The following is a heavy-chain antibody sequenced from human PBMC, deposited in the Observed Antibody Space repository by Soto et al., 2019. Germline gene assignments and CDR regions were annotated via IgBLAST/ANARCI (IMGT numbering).Heavy chain of an antibody. V-gene: IGHV3-23*01. CDR3: AKWNMIFGVDNSYFYYGMDV. J-gene: IGHJ6*02. CDR2: ISGSGGST. CDR1: GFTFSSYA. Sequence: EEDLLESGGGLVQPGGSLRLSCAASGFTFSSYAMSWVRQAPGKGLDWVSTISGSGGSTYYADSVKGRFTISRDNSKNTLYLQMSNLRAEDTAVYYCAKWNMIFGVDNSYFYYGMDVWGQGTTVTVSS. D-gene: IGHD3-3*01.